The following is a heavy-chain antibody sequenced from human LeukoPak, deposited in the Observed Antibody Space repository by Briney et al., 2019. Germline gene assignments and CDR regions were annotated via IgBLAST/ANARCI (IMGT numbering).Heavy chain of an antibody. D-gene: IGHD6-13*01. CDR2: IYPGDSDT. V-gene: IGHV5-51*01. Sequence: PGESLKISCKGSGYSFTSYWIGWVRQMPGKGLEWMGIIYPGDSDTRYSPSFQGQVTISADKSISTAYLQWSSLKASDTAMYYCARHRIEGSTWTPFDYWGQGTLVTVSS. CDR3: ARHRIEGSTWTPFDY. CDR1: GYSFTSYW. J-gene: IGHJ4*02.